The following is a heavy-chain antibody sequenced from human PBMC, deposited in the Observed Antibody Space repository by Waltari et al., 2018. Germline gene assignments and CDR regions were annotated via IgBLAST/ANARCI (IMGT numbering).Heavy chain of an antibody. V-gene: IGHV1-69*05. Sequence: QVQLVQSGAAVKKPGSSVTVSCKASGGTFSSYAISWVRPAPGQGLECMGGIIPIFGTANYAQKFQGRVTITTDESTSTAYMELSSLRSEDTAVYYCARSTGGYTVWWFDPWGQGTLVTVSS. CDR1: GGTFSSYA. CDR3: ARSTGGYTVWWFDP. CDR2: IIPIFGTA. D-gene: IGHD3-22*01. J-gene: IGHJ5*02.